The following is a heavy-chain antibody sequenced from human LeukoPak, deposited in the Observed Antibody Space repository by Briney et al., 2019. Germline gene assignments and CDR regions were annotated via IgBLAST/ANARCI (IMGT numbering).Heavy chain of an antibody. CDR3: ARRRYRDVYHFDL. V-gene: IGHV4-59*08. D-gene: IGHD3-16*01. CDR2: VYYTGST. J-gene: IGHJ4*02. Sequence: NPSETLSLTCTVSGDSIGSYYRSWIRQPPGEGLEWIGYVYYTGSTNYSPSLKRRVTISVDTSKNHFSLNLRSVTAADTATYYCARRRYRDVYHFDLWGQGILVIVSS. CDR1: GDSIGSYY.